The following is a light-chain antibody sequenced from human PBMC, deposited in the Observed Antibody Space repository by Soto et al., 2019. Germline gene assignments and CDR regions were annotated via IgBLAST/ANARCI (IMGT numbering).Light chain of an antibody. Sequence: QSALTQPPSASGSPGQSVTISCTGNSNDVGHSSFISWYQQHPGKGPKLIIYEVSKRPSGVPDRFSGSKSGNTASLSVSGLQDEDEADYFCNAQADNGKNVFGTGTKLTVL. V-gene: IGLV2-8*01. CDR2: EVS. CDR3: NAQADNGKNV. CDR1: SNDVGHSSF. J-gene: IGLJ1*01.